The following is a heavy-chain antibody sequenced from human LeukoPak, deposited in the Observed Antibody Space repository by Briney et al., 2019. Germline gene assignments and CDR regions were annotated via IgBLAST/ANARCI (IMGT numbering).Heavy chain of an antibody. Sequence: SVKVSCKASGDTFSSYAISWVRQAPGQGLEWMGRIIPIFGTANYAQKFQGRVTITTDESTSTAYMELSSLRSEDTAVYYCATSSGYDFNFDYWGQGTLVTVSS. CDR2: IIPIFGTA. J-gene: IGHJ4*02. CDR1: GDTFSSYA. D-gene: IGHD5-12*01. CDR3: ATSSGYDFNFDY. V-gene: IGHV1-69*05.